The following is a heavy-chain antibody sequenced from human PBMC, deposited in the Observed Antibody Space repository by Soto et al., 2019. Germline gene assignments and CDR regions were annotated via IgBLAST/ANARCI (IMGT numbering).Heavy chain of an antibody. CDR3: ARDQGVVVTADNWFDP. J-gene: IGHJ5*02. Sequence: SETLSLTCTVSGGSITDYSWVWIRQPAGKGLEWIGRIFSSGSTNYNPSLKGRIIMSLDTSKNQFSLKLNSATATDTAVYICARDQGVVVTADNWFDPWGQGILVTVSS. V-gene: IGHV4-4*07. CDR2: IFSSGST. CDR1: GGSITDYS. D-gene: IGHD2-21*02.